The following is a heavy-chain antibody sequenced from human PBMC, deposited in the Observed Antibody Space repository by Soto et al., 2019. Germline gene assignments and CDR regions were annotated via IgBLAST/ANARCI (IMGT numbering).Heavy chain of an antibody. CDR1: GFTCSSYD. CDR2: ILYDGSNK. Sequence: GGSLRLSCAASGFTCSSYDMHWVRQAPGKGLEWGAVILYDGSNKYYADSVKGRFTISRDNSKNTLYLQMNSLRAEDTAVYYCARSSGYSGYDDQNGMDVWGQGTTVTVSS. D-gene: IGHD5-12*01. CDR3: ARSSGYSGYDDQNGMDV. J-gene: IGHJ6*02. V-gene: IGHV3-30-3*01.